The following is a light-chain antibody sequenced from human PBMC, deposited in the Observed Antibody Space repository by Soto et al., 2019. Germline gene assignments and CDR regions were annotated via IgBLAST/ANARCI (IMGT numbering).Light chain of an antibody. J-gene: IGLJ2*01. CDR2: GNS. CDR3: QSYDSSLRVV. CDR1: SSNIGACYD. V-gene: IGLV1-40*01. Sequence: QSVLTQPPSVSGAPGQTVTISCTGSSSNIGACYDVHWYQQLPGTAPKLLIYGNSNRPSGVPDRFSGSKSGTSASLAITGLQAEDEADYYCQSYDSSLRVVFGGGTKLTVL.